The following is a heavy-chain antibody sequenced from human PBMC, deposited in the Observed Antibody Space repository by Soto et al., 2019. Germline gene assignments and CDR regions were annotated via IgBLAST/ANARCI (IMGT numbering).Heavy chain of an antibody. CDR1: VFTLSDFY. V-gene: IGHV3-11*01. J-gene: IGHJ4*02. CDR3: ARNSEHFDY. D-gene: IGHD1-26*01. Sequence: GGSLRLSCAASVFTLSDFYMSWIRQAPGKGLEWVSYISSSGRTIFYADSVRGRFTISRDNAENSLYLQMNSLRAEDTALYYCARNSEHFDYWGQGTLVTVSS. CDR2: ISSSGRTI.